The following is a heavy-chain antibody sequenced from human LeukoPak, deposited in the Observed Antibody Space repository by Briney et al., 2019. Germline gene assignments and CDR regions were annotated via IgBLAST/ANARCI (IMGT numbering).Heavy chain of an antibody. Sequence: SETLSLTCTVSGGSISGYYWTWIRQPPGKGMEWIGYIYHGGNNKYNPSLKSRITISVDTSKNQVSLRLSSVTAADTAMYYCARLHPSQSGFSDYWGQGTLVTVSS. V-gene: IGHV4-59*08. CDR2: IYHGGNN. CDR1: GGSISGYY. CDR3: ARLHPSQSGFSDY. J-gene: IGHJ4*02. D-gene: IGHD5-12*01.